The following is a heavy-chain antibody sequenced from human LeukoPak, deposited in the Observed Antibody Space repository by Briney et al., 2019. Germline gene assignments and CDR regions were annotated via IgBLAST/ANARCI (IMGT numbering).Heavy chain of an antibody. D-gene: IGHD6-13*01. V-gene: IGHV3-23*01. CDR3: AKDLSSSWNYFDY. Sequence: GGSLRLSCLTSGFTLSTNAMSWVRQAPGKGLEWISGISGSGASTYYADSVKGRVTVSRDNSKNTLYLQMNSLRAEDTAVYYCAKDLSSSWNYFDYWGQGTLVTVSS. CDR1: GFTLSTNA. J-gene: IGHJ4*02. CDR2: ISGSGAST.